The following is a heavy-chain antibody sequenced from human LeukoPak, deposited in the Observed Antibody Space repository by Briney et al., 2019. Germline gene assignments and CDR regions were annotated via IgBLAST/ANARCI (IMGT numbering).Heavy chain of an antibody. Sequence: SETLSLTCTVSGASVSSGSYYWTWIRQPPGKGLEWIGYVYYSGTTNYNPSLKSRVTISIDLSKNQFSLKLNSVTAADTAIYYCARDETIPASGLEYRGQGALVTVSS. D-gene: IGHD6-13*01. CDR3: ARDETIPASGLEY. J-gene: IGHJ4*02. CDR1: GASVSSGSYY. V-gene: IGHV4-61*01. CDR2: VYYSGTT.